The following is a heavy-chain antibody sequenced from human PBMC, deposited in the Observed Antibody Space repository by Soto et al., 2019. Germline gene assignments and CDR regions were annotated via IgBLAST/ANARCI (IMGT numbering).Heavy chain of an antibody. Sequence: SETLSLTCAVYGGYFSGYYWSWIRQPPGKGLEWIGGINHSGSTNYNPSLKSRVTISVDTSKNQFSLKLSSVTAADTAVYYCARGLGDSGSYRTYYYYYYMDVWGKGTTVTVSS. V-gene: IGHV4-34*01. CDR3: ARGLGDSGSYRTYYYYYYMDV. CDR1: GGYFSGYY. D-gene: IGHD3-10*01. J-gene: IGHJ6*03. CDR2: INHSGST.